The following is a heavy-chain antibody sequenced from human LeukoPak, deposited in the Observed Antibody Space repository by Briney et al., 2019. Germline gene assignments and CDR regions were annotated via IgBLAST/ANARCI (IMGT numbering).Heavy chain of an antibody. CDR3: ATYGSGRRGYYFDS. CDR2: SYSGNTT. D-gene: IGHD6-19*01. CDR1: GLTVSSNY. Sequence: GGSLRLSCAPSGLTVSSNYMSWVRQAPGKGLEWVAISYSGNTTYCAGSVRGRFTISRDKSKNRLHLQMNSLRAEDTAVYYCATYGSGRRGYYFDSWGQGTLVTVSS. J-gene: IGHJ4*02. V-gene: IGHV3-66*01.